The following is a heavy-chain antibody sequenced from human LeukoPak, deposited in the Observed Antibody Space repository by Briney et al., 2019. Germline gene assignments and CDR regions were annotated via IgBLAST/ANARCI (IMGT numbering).Heavy chain of an antibody. D-gene: IGHD3-16*01. CDR1: GFTVSSNY. Sequence: PGGSLRLSCAASGFTVSSNYMSWVRQAPGKGLEWVSIIYNDGTTYYADSVKGRFTISRDTSKNMVYLQMNSLTAEDTAVYYCARGGXLDAFDIWGQGTMXXVSS. J-gene: IGHJ3*02. V-gene: IGHV3-53*01. CDR3: ARGGXLDAFDI. CDR2: IYNDGTT.